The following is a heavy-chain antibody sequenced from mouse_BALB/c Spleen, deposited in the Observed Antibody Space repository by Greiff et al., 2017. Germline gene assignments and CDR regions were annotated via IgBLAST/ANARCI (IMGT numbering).Heavy chain of an antibody. CDR3: ARSPDGYYSMDY. D-gene: IGHD2-3*01. V-gene: IGHV5-17*02. Sequence: EVKLMESGGGLVQPGGSRKLSCAASGFTFSSFGMHWDRQAPEKGLEWVAYISSGSSTIYYADTVKGRFTISRDNPKNTLFLQMTSLRSEDTAMYYCARSPDGYYSMDYWGQGTSVTVSS. CDR1: GFTFSSFG. CDR2: ISSGSSTI. J-gene: IGHJ4*01.